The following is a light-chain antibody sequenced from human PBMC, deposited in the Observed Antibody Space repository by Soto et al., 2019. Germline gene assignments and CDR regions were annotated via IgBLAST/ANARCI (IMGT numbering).Light chain of an antibody. CDR1: SSSKW. Sequence: QSPSTLAASVGDTFTMTCRSSSKWLAWYQKKPGKAPKLLIYDVSNLERGVPPRFSGSTSGAESTLTITGLQPDDLGTYYCQHTTDFTFGQGTKVDIK. V-gene: IGKV1-5*01. J-gene: IGKJ2*01. CDR2: DVS. CDR3: QHTTDFT.